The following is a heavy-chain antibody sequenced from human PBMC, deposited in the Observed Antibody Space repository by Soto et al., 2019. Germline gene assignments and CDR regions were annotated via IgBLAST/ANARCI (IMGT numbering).Heavy chain of an antibody. CDR3: ATDVPKIPYSSSSAAFDI. J-gene: IGHJ3*02. D-gene: IGHD6-6*01. V-gene: IGHV1-24*01. CDR1: GYSLTELS. CDR2: FDPEDGET. Sequence: ASVKVSCKVSGYSLTELSMHWVRQAPGKGLEWMGGFDPEDGETIYAQKFQGRVTMTEDTSTDTAYMELSSLRSEDTAVYYCATDVPKIPYSSSSAAFDIWGQGTMVTVSS.